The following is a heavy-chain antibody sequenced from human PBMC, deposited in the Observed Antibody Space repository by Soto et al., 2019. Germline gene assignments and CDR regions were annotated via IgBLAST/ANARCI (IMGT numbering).Heavy chain of an antibody. V-gene: IGHV4-59*12. CDR2: INHSGST. CDR1: GGSITNYY. J-gene: IGHJ4*02. CDR3: ARGPYGQASLDY. D-gene: IGHD3-10*01. Sequence: PSETLSLTCTVSGGSITNYYWSWIRQSPGKGLEWIGCINHSGSTNYNPSLKSRVTISVDTSKNQFSLKLSSVTAADTAVYYCARGPYGQASLDYWGQGTLVTVSS.